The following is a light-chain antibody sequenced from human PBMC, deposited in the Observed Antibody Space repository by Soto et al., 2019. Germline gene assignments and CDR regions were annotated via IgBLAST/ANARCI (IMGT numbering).Light chain of an antibody. Sequence: EIVLTQSPGTLSFSPGERCTLSFIASQSVSNNYLAWYQQTPGQAPRLLIYGASTRAAGISDRFSGSGSGTDFTLTISSLEPADFAMYYCQQYGSSPRTFGHGTKVDIK. CDR2: GAS. V-gene: IGKV3-20*01. J-gene: IGKJ1*01. CDR1: QSVSNNY. CDR3: QQYGSSPRT.